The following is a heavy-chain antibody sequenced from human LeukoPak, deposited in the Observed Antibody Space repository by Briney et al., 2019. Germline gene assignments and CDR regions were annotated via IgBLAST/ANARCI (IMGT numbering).Heavy chain of an antibody. CDR3: TSCSSGCDYYGMDV. CDR1: GFTFGDYA. D-gene: IGHD6-19*01. V-gene: IGHV3-49*04. J-gene: IGHJ6*04. CDR2: IRSKAYGGTT. Sequence: GRSLRLSCTASGFTFGDYAMSWVRQAPGEGLEWVGFIRSKAYGGTTEYAASVKGRFTISRDDSKSIAYLQMNSLKTEDTAVYYCTSCSSGCDYYGMDVWGKGTTVTVSS.